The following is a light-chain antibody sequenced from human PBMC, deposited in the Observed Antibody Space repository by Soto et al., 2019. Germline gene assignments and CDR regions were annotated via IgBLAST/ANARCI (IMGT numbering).Light chain of an antibody. CDR1: QSVSNN. Sequence: EIVMTQSPATLSVSPGERATLSGRASQSVSNNLAWYQKKPGQAPRLLIYGASTRATGIPARFSGGGSGTEFTLTISSLQSEDFAVYYCQQYNNWWTFGQGTRVEIK. J-gene: IGKJ1*01. V-gene: IGKV3-15*01. CDR2: GAS. CDR3: QQYNNWWT.